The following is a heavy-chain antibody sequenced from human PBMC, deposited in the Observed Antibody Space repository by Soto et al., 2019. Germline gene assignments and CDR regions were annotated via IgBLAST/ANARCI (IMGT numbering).Heavy chain of an antibody. Sequence: SETLSLTCAVYGGSFSGYYWSWIRQPPGKGLEWIGEINHSGSTNYNPSLKSRVTISVDTSKNQFSLKLSSVTAADTAVYYCARLTQSNSSGSDYWGQGTLVTVSS. J-gene: IGHJ4*02. D-gene: IGHD6-19*01. CDR2: INHSGST. CDR1: GGSFSGYY. CDR3: ARLTQSNSSGSDY. V-gene: IGHV4-34*01.